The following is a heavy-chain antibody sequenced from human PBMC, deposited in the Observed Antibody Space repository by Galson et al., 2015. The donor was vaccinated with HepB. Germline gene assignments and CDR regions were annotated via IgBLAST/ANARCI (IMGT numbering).Heavy chain of an antibody. CDR1: GDSVSTNSAA. V-gene: IGHV6-1*01. J-gene: IGHJ4*02. D-gene: IGHD3-10*01. CDR3: ARDPDITGWFGFDY. CDR2: TYYRSKWYN. Sequence: CAISGDSVSTNSAAWNWIRQSPSRGLEWLGRTYYRSKWYNDYGVSVKSRITINPDTSKSQFSLQLNSVTPEDTAVYYCARDPDITGWFGFDYWGQGTLVTVSS.